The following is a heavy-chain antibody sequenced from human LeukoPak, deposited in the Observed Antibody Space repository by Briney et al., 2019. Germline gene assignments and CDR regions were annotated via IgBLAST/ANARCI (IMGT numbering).Heavy chain of an antibody. CDR3: ARDRGYYDSSGYTPIDY. J-gene: IGHJ4*02. CDR1: GFTFSSYS. Sequence: GGSLRLSCAASGFTFSSYSMNWVRQAPGKGLEWVSSISSSSSYIYYADSVKGRFTLSRDNAKNSLYLQMNSLRAEDTAVYYCARDRGYYDSSGYTPIDYWGQGTLVTVSS. D-gene: IGHD3-22*01. CDR2: ISSSSSYI. V-gene: IGHV3-21*01.